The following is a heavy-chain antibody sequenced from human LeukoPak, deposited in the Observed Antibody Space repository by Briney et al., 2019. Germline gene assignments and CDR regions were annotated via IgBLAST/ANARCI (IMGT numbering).Heavy chain of an antibody. V-gene: IGHV1-18*01. CDR2: VSTYNGDT. D-gene: IGHD1-14*01. Sequence: ASVKVSCKASGYTFTDFGFIWVRQAPGQGLEWMGWVSTYNGDTDYAKKFQDRVTMTTESSTQTTFMELRNLRSDDTAVYYCARAESMSLYFLYWGQGTLVSVSS. CDR1: GYTFTDFG. J-gene: IGHJ1*01. CDR3: ARAESMSLYFLY.